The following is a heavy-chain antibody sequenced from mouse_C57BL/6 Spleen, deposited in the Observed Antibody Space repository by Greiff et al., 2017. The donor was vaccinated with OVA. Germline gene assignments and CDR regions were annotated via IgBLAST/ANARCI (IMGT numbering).Heavy chain of an antibody. CDR1: GFTFSDYG. D-gene: IGHD1-1*01. V-gene: IGHV5-15*01. J-gene: IGHJ3*01. CDR2: ISNLAYSI. Sequence: EVQVVESGGGLVQPGGSLKLSCAASGFTFSDYGMAWVRQAPRKGPEWVAFISNLAYSIYYADTVTGRFTISRENAKNTLYLEMSSLRSEDTAMYYCARGDYYGSSPAWFAYWGQGTLVTVSA. CDR3: ARGDYYGSSPAWFAY.